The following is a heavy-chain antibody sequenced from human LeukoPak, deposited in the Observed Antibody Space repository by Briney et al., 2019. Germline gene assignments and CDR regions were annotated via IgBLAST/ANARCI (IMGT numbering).Heavy chain of an antibody. CDR2: INPSGGIT. CDR1: GYSFTSYY. J-gene: IGHJ6*02. Sequence: ASVKVSCKASGYSFTSYYMHWVRQAPGQGLEWMGIINPSGGITKYAQKLQGRVTMTRDTSTSTVYLEMSSLRSEDTAFYYCAKSISADYYYYGMDVWGQGTTVIVSS. V-gene: IGHV1-46*01. CDR3: AKSISADYYYYGMDV. D-gene: IGHD6-6*01.